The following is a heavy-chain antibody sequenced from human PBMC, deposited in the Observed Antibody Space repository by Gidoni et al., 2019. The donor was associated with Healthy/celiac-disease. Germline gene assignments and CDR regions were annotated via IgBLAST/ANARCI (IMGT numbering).Heavy chain of an antibody. Sequence: EVQLVESGGGLVKPGGSLRLSCAASGFTFRNAWMSWVRQAPGKGLEWVGRIKSKTDGGTTDYAAPVKGRFTISRDDSKNTLYLQMNSLKTEDTAVYYCTTDDPLSYYYYGMDVWGQGTTVTVSS. CDR1: GFTFRNAW. CDR2: IKSKTDGGTT. J-gene: IGHJ6*02. CDR3: TTDDPLSYYYYGMDV. V-gene: IGHV3-15*01.